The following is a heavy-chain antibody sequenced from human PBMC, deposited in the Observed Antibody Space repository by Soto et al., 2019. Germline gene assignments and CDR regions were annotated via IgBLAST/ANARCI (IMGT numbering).Heavy chain of an antibody. V-gene: IGHV3-33*01. D-gene: IGHD4-17*01. CDR1: GFTFSSYG. CDR3: ARDLDYGGNSGLDY. J-gene: IGHJ4*02. CDR2: IWYDGSNK. Sequence: QVQLVESGGGVVQPGRSLRLSCAASGFTFSSYGMHWVRQAPGKGLEWVAVIWYDGSNKYYADSVKDRFTISRDNSKNTLYLQMNSLRAEDTAVYYCARDLDYGGNSGLDYWGQGTLVTVSS.